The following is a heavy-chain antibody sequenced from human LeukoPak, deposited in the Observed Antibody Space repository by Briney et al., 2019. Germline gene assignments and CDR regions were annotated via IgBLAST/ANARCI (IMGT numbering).Heavy chain of an antibody. CDR1: GYSISSGYY. D-gene: IGHD2-2*01. CDR2: IHHSGNT. CDR3: ASRVVPGATYYFHY. Sequence: SETLSLTCTVSGYSISSGYYWGWIRQPPGKGLEWIGSIHHSGNTYYNPSLKSRVTISVDTSKNQFSLKLTSVTAADTAVYYCASRVVPGATYYFHYWGQGILVTVSS. J-gene: IGHJ4*02. V-gene: IGHV4-38-2*02.